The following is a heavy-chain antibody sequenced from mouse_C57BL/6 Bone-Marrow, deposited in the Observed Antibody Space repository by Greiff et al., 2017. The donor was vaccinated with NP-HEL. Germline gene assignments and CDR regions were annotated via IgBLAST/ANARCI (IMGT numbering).Heavy chain of an antibody. CDR1: GFTFSSYA. V-gene: IGHV5-9-1*02. Sequence: EVMLVESGEGLVKPGGSLKLSCAASGFTFSSYAMSWVRQTPEKRLEWVAYISSGGDYIYYADTVKGRFTISRDNARNTLYLQMSSLKSEDTAMYYCTIYYGSSYGYFDVWAQGPRSPSPQ. D-gene: IGHD1-1*01. CDR3: TIYYGSSYGYFDV. CDR2: ISSGGDYI. J-gene: IGHJ1*03.